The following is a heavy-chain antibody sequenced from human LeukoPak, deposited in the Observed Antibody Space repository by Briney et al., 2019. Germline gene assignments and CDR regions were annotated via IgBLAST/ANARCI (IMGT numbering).Heavy chain of an antibody. CDR3: AKGPVAYSSPQSWFDP. D-gene: IGHD6-13*01. Sequence: LPGGSLRLSCAASGFAFSSYAMSWVRQAPGKGLEWVSAISGSGGSTYYADSVKGRFTISRDNSKSTLYLQMNSLRAEDTAVYYCAKGPVAYSSPQSWFDPWGQGTLVTVSS. V-gene: IGHV3-23*01. CDR1: GFAFSSYA. CDR2: ISGSGGST. J-gene: IGHJ5*02.